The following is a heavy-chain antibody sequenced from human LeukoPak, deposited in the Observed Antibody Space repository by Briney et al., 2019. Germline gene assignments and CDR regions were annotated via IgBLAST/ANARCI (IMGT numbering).Heavy chain of an antibody. J-gene: IGHJ4*02. D-gene: IGHD6-13*01. CDR3: ARKAAAGTRKDFDY. V-gene: IGHV3-21*01. CDR2: ISSSSSYI. Sequence: PGGPLRLSCAASGFTFSSYSMNWVRQAPGKGLEWVSSISSSSSYIYYADSVKGRFTISRDNAKNSLYLQMNSLRAEDTAVYYCARKAAAGTRKDFDYWGQGTLVTVSS. CDR1: GFTFSSYS.